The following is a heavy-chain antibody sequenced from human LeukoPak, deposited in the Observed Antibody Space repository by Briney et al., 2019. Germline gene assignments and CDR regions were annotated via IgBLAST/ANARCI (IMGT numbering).Heavy chain of an antibody. CDR1: GGSFSGYY. CDR2: INHSGYT. CDR3: AIGAPGVSAFDI. V-gene: IGHV4-34*01. Sequence: SETLSLTCAVYGGSFSGYYWSWIRQPPGKGLEWIGEINHSGYTNYNPSLKSRVTISVDTSKNQFSLKLSSVTAADTAVYYCAIGAPGVSAFDIWGQGTMVTVSS. D-gene: IGHD3-10*01. J-gene: IGHJ3*02.